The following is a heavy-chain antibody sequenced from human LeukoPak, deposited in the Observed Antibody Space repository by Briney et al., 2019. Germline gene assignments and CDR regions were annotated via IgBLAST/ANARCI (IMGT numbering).Heavy chain of an antibody. CDR1: GFTVTSYH. V-gene: IGHV3-66*01. J-gene: IGHJ6*02. Sequence: PGGSLRLSCAASGFTVTSYHMSWVRQAPGKGLEFVSVLYADGLTYYYADSVRGRFTISRDNSKNTLYLQMNSLRVEDTAAYYCARDVVWGQGTTVTVSS. CDR2: LYADGLT. CDR3: ARDVV.